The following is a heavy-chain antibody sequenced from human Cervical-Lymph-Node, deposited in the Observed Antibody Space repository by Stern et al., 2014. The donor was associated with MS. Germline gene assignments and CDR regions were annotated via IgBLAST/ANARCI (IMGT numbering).Heavy chain of an antibody. CDR1: GFTFRTYA. Sequence: VQLVESGGGVVQPGRSLRLSCAASGFTFRTYAMHWVRQAPGKGLEWVAAILYDGSNKYYADSVKGRFTISRDNSKNTLYLQMNSLRAEDTALYYCALPTLRNFDWYDAFDIWGQGTMVTVSS. CDR2: ILYDGSNK. CDR3: ALPTLRNFDWYDAFDI. D-gene: IGHD3-9*01. V-gene: IGHV3-30*04. J-gene: IGHJ3*02.